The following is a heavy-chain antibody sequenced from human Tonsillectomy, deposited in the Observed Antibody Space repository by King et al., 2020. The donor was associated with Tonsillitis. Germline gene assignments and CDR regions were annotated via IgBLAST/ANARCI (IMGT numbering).Heavy chain of an antibody. CDR1: GFTFSHYA. V-gene: IGHV3-30*04. CDR2: ISYEGSRK. CDR3: ARRSLEEDSSGYHGPPDY. J-gene: IGHJ4*02. D-gene: IGHD3-22*01. Sequence: VQLVESGGGVVQPERSLRLSCAASGFTFSHYAMHWVRQAPGKGLEWVALISYEGSRKYYADSVKGRFTISRDNSKNTLYLQMNSLRAEDTAVYYCARRSLEEDSSGYHGPPDYWGQGTLVTVSS.